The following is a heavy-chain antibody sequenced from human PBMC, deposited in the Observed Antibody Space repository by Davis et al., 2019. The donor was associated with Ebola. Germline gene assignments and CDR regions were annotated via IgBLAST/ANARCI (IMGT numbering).Heavy chain of an antibody. V-gene: IGHV1-46*01. D-gene: IGHD3-22*01. CDR2: INPSGGST. CDR3: ARYYYDSSGYYYNYYYYGMDV. J-gene: IGHJ6*02. CDR1: GYTFTSYY. Sequence: ASVKVSCKASGYTFTSYYMHWVRQAPGQGLEWMGIINPSGGSTSYAQKFQGRVTMTRDTSTSTVYMELSSLRSEDTAVYYCARYYYDSSGYYYNYYYYGMDVWGQGTTVTVSS.